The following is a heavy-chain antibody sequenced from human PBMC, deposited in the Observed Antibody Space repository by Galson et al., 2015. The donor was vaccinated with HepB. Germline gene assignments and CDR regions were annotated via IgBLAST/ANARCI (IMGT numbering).Heavy chain of an antibody. J-gene: IGHJ5*02. Sequence: SLRLSCAASGFTFSSYGMHWVRQAPGKGLEWVAVISYDGSNKYYADSVKGRFTISRDNSKNTLYLQMNSLRAEDTAVYYCAKDITGIVVVPAAMFPGSWGQGTLVTVSS. V-gene: IGHV3-30*18. D-gene: IGHD2-2*01. CDR1: GFTFSSYG. CDR2: ISYDGSNK. CDR3: AKDITGIVVVPAAMFPGS.